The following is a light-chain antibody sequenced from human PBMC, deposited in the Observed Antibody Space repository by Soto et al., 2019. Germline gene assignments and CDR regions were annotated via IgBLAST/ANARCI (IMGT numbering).Light chain of an antibody. CDR3: QAWDSGTVV. CDR2: HDS. J-gene: IGLJ2*01. V-gene: IGLV3-1*01. CDR1: KLGDKY. Sequence: SYELTQPPSVSVSPGQTASITCSGAKLGDKYASWYQQKPGQSPVLVIYHDSKRPSGIPERISGSNSGNTATLTITGTQAMDEADYYCQAWDSGTVVFGGGTKLTVL.